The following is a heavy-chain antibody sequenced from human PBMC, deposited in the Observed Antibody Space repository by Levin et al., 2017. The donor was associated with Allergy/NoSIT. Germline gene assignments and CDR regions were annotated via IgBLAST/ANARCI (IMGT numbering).Heavy chain of an antibody. Sequence: SETLSLTCAVYGGSFSGYYWSWIRQPPGKGLEWIGEINHSGSTNYNPSLKSRVTILVDTSKNQFSLKLSSVTAADTSVYYCARGLRYCSGGSGTVPGAFDIWGQGTMVTVSS. CDR1: GGSFSGYY. CDR2: INHSGST. J-gene: IGHJ3*02. CDR3: ARGLRYCSGGSGTVPGAFDI. D-gene: IGHD2-15*01. V-gene: IGHV4-34*01.